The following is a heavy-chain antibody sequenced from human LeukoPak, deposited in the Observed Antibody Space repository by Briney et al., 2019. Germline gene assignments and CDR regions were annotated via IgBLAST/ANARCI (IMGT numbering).Heavy chain of an antibody. D-gene: IGHD2-8*02. V-gene: IGHV1-2*02. CDR2: INPNSGVT. Sequence: ASVKVSCKTSGYTFPVYHIHWVRQAPGQGLEWMGWINPNSGVTNYVQNLQGRVTLTGDTSITTSYMELTGLTSVDTAVYYCGLVASGNWWFDPWGQGTLVTVSS. J-gene: IGHJ5*02. CDR1: GYTFPVYH. CDR3: GLVASGNWWFDP.